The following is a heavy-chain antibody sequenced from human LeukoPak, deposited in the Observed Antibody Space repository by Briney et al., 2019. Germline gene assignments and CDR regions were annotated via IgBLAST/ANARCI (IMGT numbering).Heavy chain of an antibody. V-gene: IGHV1-46*01. CDR2: INPSGGST. CDR1: GYTFTSYY. Sequence: ASVKVSCKASGYTFTSYYMHWVRQAPGQGLEWMGIINPSGGSTNYAQKFQGRVTMTRDMSTSTVYMELSSLRSEDTAVYYCARAERRSGAGGISYNWFDPWGQGTLVTVSS. J-gene: IGHJ5*02. D-gene: IGHD3-10*01. CDR3: ARAERRSGAGGISYNWFDP.